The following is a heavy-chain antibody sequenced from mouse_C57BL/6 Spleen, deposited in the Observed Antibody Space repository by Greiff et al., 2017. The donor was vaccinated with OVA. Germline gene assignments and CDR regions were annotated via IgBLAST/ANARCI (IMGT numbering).Heavy chain of an antibody. Sequence: DVKLVESEGGLVQPGSSMKLSCTASGFTFSDYYMAWVRQVPEKGLEWVANINYDGSSTYYLDSLKSRFIISRDNAKNILYLQMSSLKSEDTATYYCARSSTVVAHFDYWGQGTTLTVSS. J-gene: IGHJ2*01. CDR3: ARSSTVVAHFDY. CDR2: INYDGSST. D-gene: IGHD1-1*01. CDR1: GFTFSDYY. V-gene: IGHV5-16*01.